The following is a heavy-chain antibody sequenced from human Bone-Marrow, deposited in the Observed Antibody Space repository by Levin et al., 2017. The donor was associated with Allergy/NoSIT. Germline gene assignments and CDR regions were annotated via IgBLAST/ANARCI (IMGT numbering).Heavy chain of an antibody. D-gene: IGHD5-18*01. CDR1: GFTFSSSA. V-gene: IGHV3-23*01. Sequence: LSLTCAASGFTFSSSAMSWVRQAPGKGLEWVSGISGSGASIYYADSVKGRFTISRDNSKNTLNLQMNSLRAEDTAVYYCARRAWGYSYGNFDCWGQGTLVTVSS. CDR2: ISGSGASI. J-gene: IGHJ4*02. CDR3: ARRAWGYSYGNFDC.